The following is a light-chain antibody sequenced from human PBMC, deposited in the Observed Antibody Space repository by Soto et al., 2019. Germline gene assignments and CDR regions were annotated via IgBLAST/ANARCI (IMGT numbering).Light chain of an antibody. V-gene: IGKV3-15*01. J-gene: IGKJ1*01. CDR2: GAS. CDR1: QSISNK. Sequence: EIVMTQSPATLSVSPGEGATLSCRASQSISNKLAWYQQKPGQAPRLLIYGASTRATGIPARFSGSGSGTEFTLTISTLQSEEFAVYCCQQYHNWPPWTFGPGTKADIK. CDR3: QQYHNWPPWT.